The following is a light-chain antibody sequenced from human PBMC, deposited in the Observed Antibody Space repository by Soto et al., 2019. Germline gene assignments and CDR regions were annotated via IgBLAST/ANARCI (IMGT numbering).Light chain of an antibody. CDR1: QSISSY. CDR2: DAS. CDR3: QQCSYWLT. Sequence: EIVLTQSPATLSLSPGERATLSCRASQSISSYLAWYQHKPGQAPRLLIYDASNRATDIPARFSGSGSGTDFTLTISSLEPEDFAVSYCQQCSYWLTFGGGTKVEIE. J-gene: IGKJ4*01. V-gene: IGKV3-11*01.